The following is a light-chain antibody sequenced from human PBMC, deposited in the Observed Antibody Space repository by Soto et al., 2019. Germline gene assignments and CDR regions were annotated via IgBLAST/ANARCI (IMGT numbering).Light chain of an antibody. CDR2: DAS. J-gene: IGKJ1*01. CDR1: QSINSY. CDR3: QQRSNWPPT. Sequence: IVLTQSPATLSVSLVDRATLSCRASQSINSYLAWYQQKPGQAPRLLIYDASNRATGIPARFSGSGSGTDFTLTISSLEPEDFAVYYCQQRSNWPPTFGQGTKVDIK. V-gene: IGKV3-11*01.